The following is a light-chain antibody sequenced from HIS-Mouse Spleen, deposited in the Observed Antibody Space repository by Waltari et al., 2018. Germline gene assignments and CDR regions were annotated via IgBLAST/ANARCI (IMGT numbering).Light chain of an antibody. J-gene: IGLJ1*01. V-gene: IGLV3-1*01. CDR1: NLGDKY. Sequence: SYELTQPPSVSVSPGQTASITCSGDNLGDKYACWYQQKPGQSLVLVIYQDSKRPSGIPERFSGSNSGNTATLTISGTQAMDEADYYCQAWDSSTYVFGTGTKVTVL. CDR2: QDS. CDR3: QAWDSSTYV.